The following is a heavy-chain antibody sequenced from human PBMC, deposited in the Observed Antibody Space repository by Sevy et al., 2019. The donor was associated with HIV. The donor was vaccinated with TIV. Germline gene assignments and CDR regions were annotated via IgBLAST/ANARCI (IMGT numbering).Heavy chain of an antibody. CDR2: IWYDGSNK. J-gene: IGHJ4*02. CDR3: ARDFYGSGSYYNVASDY. Sequence: GGSLRLSCAASGFTFSSYGMHWVRQAPGKGLEWVAVIWYDGSNKYYANSVNGRFTISRENSKNTMYLQMNSLRAEGTDGYYCARDFYGSGSYYNVASDYWGQGTLVTVSS. CDR1: GFTFSSYG. V-gene: IGHV3-33*01. D-gene: IGHD3-10*01.